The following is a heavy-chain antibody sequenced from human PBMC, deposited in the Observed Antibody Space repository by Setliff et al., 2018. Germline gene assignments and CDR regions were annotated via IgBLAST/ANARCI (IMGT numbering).Heavy chain of an antibody. CDR3: ARGFTAQPAMLRGNWFDP. J-gene: IGHJ5*02. CDR2: IYHSGST. D-gene: IGHD3-16*01. CDR1: GGSISSSNW. Sequence: SETLSLTCAVSGGSISSSNWWSWVRQPPGKGLEWIGEIYHSGSTNYNPSLKSRVTISVDKSKSQSSLKLSSVTAADTAVYYCARGFTAQPAMLRGNWFDPWGRGTLVTVSS. V-gene: IGHV4-4*02.